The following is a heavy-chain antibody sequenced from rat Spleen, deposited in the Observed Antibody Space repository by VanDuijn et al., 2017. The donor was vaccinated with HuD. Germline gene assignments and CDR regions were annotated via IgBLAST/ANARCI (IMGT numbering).Heavy chain of an antibody. J-gene: IGHJ2*01. V-gene: IGHV5-31*01. CDR3: TRGGYFRY. CDR1: GXXFNXXX. CDR2: NTNAAGKV. Sequence: EVQLVESGGGLVQPGXSLKXXCVASGXXFNXXXMAWFRQAPGKGLEWVASNTNAAGKVYYPDSVKGRFTISRDTAQNILYLQRNSPRSEDTATYYCTRGGYFRYWGQGVMVTVSS. D-gene: IGHD2-5*01.